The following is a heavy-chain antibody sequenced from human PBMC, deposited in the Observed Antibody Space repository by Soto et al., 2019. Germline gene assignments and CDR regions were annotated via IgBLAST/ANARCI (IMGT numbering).Heavy chain of an antibody. J-gene: IGHJ5*02. CDR3: VRSGCYCRSSTTCYVCWFDP. Sequence: PGESLKISCKGSGYSFTSYWIGWVRQMPGKGLEWMGIISPADSDTRYSPSFQGQVTMSVDKSISTAYLQWSSLKASDTAMYYCVRSGCYCRSSTTCYVCWFDPWGQGTLVTVSS. CDR2: ISPADSDT. CDR1: GYSFTSYW. D-gene: IGHD2-2*01. V-gene: IGHV5-51*01.